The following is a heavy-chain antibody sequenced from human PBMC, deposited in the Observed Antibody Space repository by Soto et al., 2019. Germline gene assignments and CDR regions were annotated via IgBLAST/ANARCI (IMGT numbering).Heavy chain of an antibody. Sequence: PSETLSLTCTVSGGSISSYYWSWIRQPPGKGLEWIGYIYYSGSTNYNPSLKSRVTISVDTSKNQFSLKLSSVTAADTAVYYCAREPFSGYFDYWGQGTLVTVSS. CDR2: IYYSGST. J-gene: IGHJ4*02. CDR1: GGSISSYY. D-gene: IGHD1-26*01. V-gene: IGHV4-59*01. CDR3: AREPFSGYFDY.